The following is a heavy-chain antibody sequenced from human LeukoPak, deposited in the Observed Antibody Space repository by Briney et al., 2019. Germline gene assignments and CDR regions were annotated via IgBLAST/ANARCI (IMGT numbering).Heavy chain of an antibody. CDR2: IRSKANSYTT. CDR3: SRAGVLTTPYYFDY. D-gene: IGHD4/OR15-4a*01. Sequence: PGGSLRLSCAASGFTFGDHYMDWVRQAPGKGLEWVARIRSKANSYTTEYAASVKGRFTVSRDDSKNSLYLHMNSLKTEDTAVYYCSRAGVLTTPYYFDYWGQGTLVTVSS. V-gene: IGHV3-72*01. J-gene: IGHJ4*02. CDR1: GFTFGDHY.